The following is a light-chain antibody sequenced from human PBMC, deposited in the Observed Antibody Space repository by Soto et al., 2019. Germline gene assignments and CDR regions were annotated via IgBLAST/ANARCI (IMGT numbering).Light chain of an antibody. CDR2: KAS. V-gene: IGKV1-5*03. J-gene: IGKJ1*01. CDR3: QHWS. Sequence: DIQMTQSPSTLSASVGDRVTITCRASQTINRRLAWYQQKPGEVPKLLIYKASVLESGVPSRFSGSGSGTEFTLTISRLQPEDVATYYCQHWSFGQGTKVDIK. CDR1: QTINRR.